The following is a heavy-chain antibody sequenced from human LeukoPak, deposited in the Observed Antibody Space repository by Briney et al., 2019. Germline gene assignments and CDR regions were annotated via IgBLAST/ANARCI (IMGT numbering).Heavy chain of an antibody. CDR1: GFTFSSYA. V-gene: IGHV3-23*01. CDR2: ISGSGGST. J-gene: IGHJ4*02. CDR3: AKDFAIAVAGTFRY. D-gene: IGHD6-19*01. Sequence: GGSLRLSCAASGFTFSSYAMSWVRQAPGKGLEWVSAISGSGGSTYYADPVKGRFTISRDNSKNTLYLQMNSLRAEDTAVYYCAKDFAIAVAGTFRYWGQGTLVTVSS.